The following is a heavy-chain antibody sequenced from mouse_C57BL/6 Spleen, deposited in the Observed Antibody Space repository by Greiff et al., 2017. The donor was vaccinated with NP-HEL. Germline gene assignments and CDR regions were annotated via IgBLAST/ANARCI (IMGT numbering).Heavy chain of an antibody. CDR1: GYTFTSYW. J-gene: IGHJ3*01. CDR3: AIEEDGYYVRAY. V-gene: IGHV1-74*01. CDR2: IHPSDSDT. Sequence: QVQLQQPGAELVKPGASVKVSCKASGYTFTSYWMHWVKQRPGQGLEWIGRIHPSDSDTNYNQKFKGKATLTVDKPSSTAYMQLSSLTSEDSAVYYCAIEEDGYYVRAYWGQGTLVTVSA. D-gene: IGHD2-3*01.